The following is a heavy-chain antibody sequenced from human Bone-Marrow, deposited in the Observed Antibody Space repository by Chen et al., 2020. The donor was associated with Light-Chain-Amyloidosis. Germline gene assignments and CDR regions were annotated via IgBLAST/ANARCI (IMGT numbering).Heavy chain of an antibody. J-gene: IGHJ3*02. CDR3: AKDISYDDILPGYPADAFDI. Sequence: EVQLVESGGGLLQRGGSLRLSCAASGFAFSSYAMSWVRQAPGKGLEWFSTISGSGGSRYYGDSVEVRLTISRDNSKNALFLQMNSLRAEDTAVYYCAKDISYDDILPGYPADAFDIWGQGTMVTVSS. CDR1: GFAFSSYA. CDR2: ISGSGGSR. V-gene: IGHV3-23*04. D-gene: IGHD3-9*01.